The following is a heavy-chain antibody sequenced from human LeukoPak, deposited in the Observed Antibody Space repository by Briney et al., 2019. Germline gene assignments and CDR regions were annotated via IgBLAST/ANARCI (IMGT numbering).Heavy chain of an antibody. V-gene: IGHV2-5*02. J-gene: IGHJ4*02. CDR3: AHRPGRGIPAAH. CDR1: GLSHSPTVVG. CDR2: IYWDDDK. Sequence: ESGPTLVKPTQTLTLTCSFSGLSHSPTVVGVTWIRQPPGKALEWLALIYWDDDKRYSPSLESRLTITKDTSKNQVVLTMTNMDPVDTATYFCAHRPGRGIPAAHWGQGTLVTVSS. D-gene: IGHD2-21*01.